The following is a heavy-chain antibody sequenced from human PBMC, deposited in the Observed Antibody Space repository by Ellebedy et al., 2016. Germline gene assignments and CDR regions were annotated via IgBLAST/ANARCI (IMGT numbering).Heavy chain of an antibody. Sequence: SETLSLTXTVSGGSVNTRTYYWGWIRQAPGKGLEWIGIIYTGESTFYNPSLKSRVTISIATSRNQFFLELKSVTAADTAVYYCANPSGAVGTWGQGTLVTVSA. D-gene: IGHD6-19*01. CDR1: GGSVNTRTYY. CDR3: ANPSGAVGT. V-gene: IGHV4-39*01. J-gene: IGHJ5*02. CDR2: IYTGEST.